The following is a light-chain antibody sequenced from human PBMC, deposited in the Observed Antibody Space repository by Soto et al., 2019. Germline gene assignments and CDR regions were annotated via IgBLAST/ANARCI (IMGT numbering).Light chain of an antibody. CDR3: QQYGSSPPIT. J-gene: IGKJ5*01. V-gene: IGKV3-20*01. Sequence: EIVLTQSPGTLSLSPGERATLSCRASQSVSSSYLAWYQQKPGQAARLLIYGAASRATGVPDRVSGSGYGTDFTLTISRLEPEDFAVYYCQQYGSSPPITFGQGTRLRL. CDR1: QSVSSSY. CDR2: GAA.